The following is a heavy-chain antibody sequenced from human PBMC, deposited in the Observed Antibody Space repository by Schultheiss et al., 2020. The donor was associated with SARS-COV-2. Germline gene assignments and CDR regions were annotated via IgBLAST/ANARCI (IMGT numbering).Heavy chain of an antibody. J-gene: IGHJ4*02. CDR1: GFTFSDYS. Sequence: GGSLRLSCTASGFTFSDYSMTWVRQAPGKGLEWVSAISGSGGSTYYADSVKGRFTISRDNSKNTLYLQMNSLRAEDTAVYYCARSIRHPDYWGQGTLVTVSS. D-gene: IGHD3-9*01. CDR2: ISGSGGST. CDR3: ARSIRHPDY. V-gene: IGHV3-23*01.